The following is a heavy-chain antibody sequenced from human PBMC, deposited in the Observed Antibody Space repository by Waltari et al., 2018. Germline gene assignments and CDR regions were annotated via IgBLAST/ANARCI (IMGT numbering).Heavy chain of an antibody. D-gene: IGHD2-21*01. V-gene: IGHV3-73*01. Sequence: VQLVESGGGLVQPGGSLKLSCAASGFTFSGSGIHWVRQASGKGLEWVGRIRSKTVKYATVYAASVKGRFTISRDDSKNTAYLHMNSLKTEDTAVYYCSRRGDDFPDAFDIWGQGTMVTVSS. J-gene: IGHJ3*02. CDR3: SRRGDDFPDAFDI. CDR2: IRSKTVKYAT. CDR1: GFTFSGSG.